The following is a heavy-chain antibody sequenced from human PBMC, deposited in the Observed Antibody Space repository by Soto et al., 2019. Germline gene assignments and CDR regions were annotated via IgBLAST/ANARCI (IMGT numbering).Heavy chain of an antibody. V-gene: IGHV3-30*04. CDR2: ISKDGMNK. CDR1: GFSFSSYA. J-gene: IGHJ5*02. CDR3: ARGMYSSDYFVKWFEP. Sequence: QVRLVESGGGVVQPGRSPRLSCTASGFSFSSYAMYWFRQPPGKGLEWVAVISKDGMNKNYADSVKGRVTVSRDNANYSLDLQLNSLRGEDTAMYYCARGMYSSDYFVKWFEPWGQGTLVTVSS. D-gene: IGHD6-19*01.